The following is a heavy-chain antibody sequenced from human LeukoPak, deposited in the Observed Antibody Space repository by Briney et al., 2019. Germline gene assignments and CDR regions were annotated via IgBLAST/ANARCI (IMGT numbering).Heavy chain of an antibody. V-gene: IGHV1-69*04. D-gene: IGHD3-3*01. CDR1: GGTFNSYA. CDR2: IIPILGIA. J-gene: IGHJ6*03. CDR3: ARGPFGLWRYYYYMDV. Sequence: ASVKVSCKASGGTFNSYAINWVRQAPGQGLEWMGRIIPILGIANYAQKFQGRVTITTDESTSTAYMELSSLRSEDTAVYYCARGPFGLWRYYYYMDVWGKGTTVTVSS.